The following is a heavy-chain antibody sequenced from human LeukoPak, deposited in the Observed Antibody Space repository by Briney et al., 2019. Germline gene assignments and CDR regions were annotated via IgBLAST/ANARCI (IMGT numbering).Heavy chain of an antibody. J-gene: IGHJ5*02. CDR1: GGTFSSYA. V-gene: IGHV1-69*04. CDR2: IIPILGIA. Sequence: SVKVSCKASGGTFSSYAISWVRQAPGQGLEWMGRIIPILGIANYAQKSQGRVTITADKSTSTAYMELSSLRSEDTAVYYCARDSGYSYGSPYNWFDPWGQGTLVTVSS. D-gene: IGHD5-18*01. CDR3: ARDSGYSYGSPYNWFDP.